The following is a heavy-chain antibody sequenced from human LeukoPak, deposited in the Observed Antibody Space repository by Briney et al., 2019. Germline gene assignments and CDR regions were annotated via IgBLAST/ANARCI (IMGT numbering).Heavy chain of an antibody. Sequence: SETLSLTCTVSGGSISSYYWSWIRQPPGKGLEWIGYIYYSGSTNYNPSLKSRVTISVDTSKNQFSLKLSSVTAADTAVYYCARHVRIAGQFDYSGQGTLVTVSS. CDR2: IYYSGST. V-gene: IGHV4-59*08. D-gene: IGHD2-15*01. CDR1: GGSISSYY. CDR3: ARHVRIAGQFDY. J-gene: IGHJ4*02.